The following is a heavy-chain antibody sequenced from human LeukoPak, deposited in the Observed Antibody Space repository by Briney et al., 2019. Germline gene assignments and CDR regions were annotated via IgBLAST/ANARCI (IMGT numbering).Heavy chain of an antibody. CDR2: IYHSGST. D-gene: IGHD5-24*01. Sequence: PSETLSLTCTVSGYSINSGYYWGWIRQPPVKGLEWIGSIYHSGSTYYNPSLKSRVTISVDTSKNQFSLKLSSVTAADTAVYYCAREEMAAIPRSFDYWGRGTLVPVSS. CDR1: GYSINSGYY. J-gene: IGHJ4*02. CDR3: AREEMAAIPRSFDY. V-gene: IGHV4-38-2*02.